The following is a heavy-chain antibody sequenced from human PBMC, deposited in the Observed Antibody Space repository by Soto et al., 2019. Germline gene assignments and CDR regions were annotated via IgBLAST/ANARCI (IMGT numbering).Heavy chain of an antibody. Sequence: GGSLRLSCAASGFTFSSYAMSWVRQAPGKGLEWVSAISGSGGSTYYADSVKGRSTISRDNSKNTLYLQMNSLRAEDMAVYYCAKDPPRGRYGDSDYWGQGTLVTVSS. V-gene: IGHV3-23*01. CDR1: GFTFSSYA. J-gene: IGHJ4*02. CDR2: ISGSGGST. D-gene: IGHD1-26*01. CDR3: AKDPPRGRYGDSDY.